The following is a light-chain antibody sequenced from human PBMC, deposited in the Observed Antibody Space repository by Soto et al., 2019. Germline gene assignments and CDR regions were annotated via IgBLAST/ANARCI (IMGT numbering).Light chain of an antibody. CDR3: GSWDSSLSAYV. Sequence: QSVLTQPPSVSAAPGQKVTISCSGSSSNIGGNSVSWYQQLPGTAPKLLIYDDNKRPSGIPDRFSGSRSGTSATLGITGFQTGDEADYYCGSWDSSLSAYVFGTGTKSPS. V-gene: IGLV1-51*01. CDR1: SSNIGGNS. J-gene: IGLJ1*01. CDR2: DDN.